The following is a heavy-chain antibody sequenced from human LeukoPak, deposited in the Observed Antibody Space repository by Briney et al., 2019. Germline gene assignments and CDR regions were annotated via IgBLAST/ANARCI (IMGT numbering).Heavy chain of an antibody. CDR3: ARASGYSYGYDN. Sequence: ASVKVSCKASGYTFTSYDINWVRQATGQGLEWMGWMNPNSGSTGYAQRFQGRVTMTRNTSINTAYMELSSLRSEDTAMYYCARASGYSYGYDNWGQGTLVTVSS. D-gene: IGHD5-18*01. CDR1: GYTFTSYD. J-gene: IGHJ4*02. CDR2: MNPNSGST. V-gene: IGHV1-8*01.